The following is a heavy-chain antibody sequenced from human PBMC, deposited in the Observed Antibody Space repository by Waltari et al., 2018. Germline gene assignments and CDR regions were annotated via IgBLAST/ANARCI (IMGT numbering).Heavy chain of an antibody. Sequence: EVQLVESGGGLVKPGGSLRLSCAASGFTFSNAWMSWVRQAPGKGLEWVGRIKSKTDGGTTDYAATVKGRFTISRDDSKNTLYLQMNSLKTEDTAVYYCTTDHPTIYCSGGSCELLDYWGQGTLVTVSS. CDR3: TTDHPTIYCSGGSCELLDY. D-gene: IGHD2-15*01. CDR2: IKSKTDGGTT. CDR1: GFTFSNAW. V-gene: IGHV3-15*01. J-gene: IGHJ4*02.